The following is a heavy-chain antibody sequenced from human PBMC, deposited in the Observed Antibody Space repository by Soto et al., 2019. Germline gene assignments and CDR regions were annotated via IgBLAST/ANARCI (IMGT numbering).Heavy chain of an antibody. CDR3: ARINDYGDFLSY. CDR2: IYYSGST. CDR1: GGSISSSSYY. J-gene: IGHJ4*02. D-gene: IGHD4-17*01. V-gene: IGHV4-39*01. Sequence: QLQLQESGPGLVKPSETLSLTCTVSGGSISSSSYYWGWIRQPPGKGLEWIGSIYYSGSTYYNPSLKSRVTISVDTSKNQFCLKLSSVTAADTAVYYCARINDYGDFLSYWGQGTLVTVSS.